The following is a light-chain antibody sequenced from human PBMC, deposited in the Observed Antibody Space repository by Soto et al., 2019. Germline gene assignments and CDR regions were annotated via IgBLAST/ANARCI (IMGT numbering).Light chain of an antibody. CDR3: AAWDDRLSGYV. Sequence: QSVLTQPASGSATPGQLVTISCSGASSNIGSNYVYWYQHLPGTAPKLLIYRIDQRPSGVPGRFSGSKSGTSASLAISGLRSEDEADYYCAAWDDRLSGYVFGTGTKVTVL. V-gene: IGLV1-47*01. J-gene: IGLJ1*01. CDR2: RID. CDR1: SSNIGSNY.